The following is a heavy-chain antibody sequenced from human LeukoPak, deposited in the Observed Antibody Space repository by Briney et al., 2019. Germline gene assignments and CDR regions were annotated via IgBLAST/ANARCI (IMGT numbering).Heavy chain of an antibody. J-gene: IGHJ4*02. V-gene: IGHV3-66*01. CDR3: ARGPDYFDC. CDR1: GFSVSNNY. Sequence: GGSLRLSCAASGFSVSNNYMDWVRQAPGKGLEWASVIYSGGTTYYADSVKGRFTISKDNSKNTLYLQMNNLRAEDTAVYYCARGPDYFDCRGQGTLVTVSS. CDR2: IYSGGTT.